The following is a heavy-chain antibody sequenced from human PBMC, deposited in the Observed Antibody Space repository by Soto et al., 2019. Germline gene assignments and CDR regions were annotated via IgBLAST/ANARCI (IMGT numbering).Heavy chain of an antibody. Sequence: QVQLVQSGAEVKKPGASVKVSCKASGYTFTSYGISWVRQAPGQGLEWMGWISDYNGNTNYAQKLQGRVTMTTETSTSTTYMELRSLRSDDTAVYYCARDLDLAVAGKESRDYWGQGTLVTVSS. CDR2: ISDYNGNT. D-gene: IGHD6-19*01. V-gene: IGHV1-18*01. J-gene: IGHJ4*02. CDR3: ARDLDLAVAGKESRDY. CDR1: GYTFTSYG.